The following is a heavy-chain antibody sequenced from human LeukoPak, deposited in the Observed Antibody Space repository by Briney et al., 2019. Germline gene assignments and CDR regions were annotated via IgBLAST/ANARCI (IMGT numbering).Heavy chain of an antibody. D-gene: IGHD5-12*01. J-gene: IGHJ4*02. CDR1: GYTFTSYA. Sequence: GASVKVSCKASGYTFTSYAMHWVRQAPGQRLEWMGWINAGNGNTKYSQKFQGRVTITRDTSASTAYMELSSLRSEDTAVYYCARGPLDSGYTYFDYWGQGTLVSVAS. CDR3: ARGPLDSGYTYFDY. CDR2: INAGNGNT. V-gene: IGHV1-3*01.